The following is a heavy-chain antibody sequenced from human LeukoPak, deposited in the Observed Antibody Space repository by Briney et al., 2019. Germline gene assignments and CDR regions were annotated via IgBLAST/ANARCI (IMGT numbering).Heavy chain of an antibody. V-gene: IGHV5-51*01. J-gene: IGHJ6*02. Sequence: GESLKISCKGSGYTFSTYWIAWVRQMPGKGLEWMGIIYPGDSDTRYSPSFQGQVTISVDRSINTAYLQWGGLKASDTAMYFCARQGGSGSAGAGKYDYDGMDVWGQGTAVTVTS. CDR1: GYTFSTYW. D-gene: IGHD3-10*01. CDR3: ARQGGSGSAGAGKYDYDGMDV. CDR2: IYPGDSDT.